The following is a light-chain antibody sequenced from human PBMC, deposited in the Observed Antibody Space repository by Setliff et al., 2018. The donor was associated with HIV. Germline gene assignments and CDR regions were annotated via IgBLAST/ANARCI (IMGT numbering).Light chain of an antibody. CDR2: GAS. CDR1: QGISLY. CDR3: QQSYSTPPT. V-gene: IGKV1-39*01. J-gene: IGKJ5*01. Sequence: DIQMTQSPSSLSASVGDRVTITCWASQGISLYLNWYQQNPGKAPKLLIYGASSLQSGVPSRFSGSGSGTDFTLTISVLQPEDFATYYCQQSYSTPPTFGQGTRLEIK.